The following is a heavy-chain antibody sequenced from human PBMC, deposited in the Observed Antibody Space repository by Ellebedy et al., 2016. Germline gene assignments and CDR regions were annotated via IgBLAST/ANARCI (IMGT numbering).Heavy chain of an antibody. CDR2: ISAYNGNT. J-gene: IGHJ4*02. D-gene: IGHD6-19*01. CDR3: ARDSGWTFDY. CDR1: GYTFTHYA. Sequence: ASVKVSXXASGYTFTHYAISWVRQAPGQGPEWMGWISAYNGNTEYTEKFQGRVIMTTDTSTSTAYMELRSLRPDDTAVHYCARDSGWTFDYWGQGTLVIVSS. V-gene: IGHV1-18*01.